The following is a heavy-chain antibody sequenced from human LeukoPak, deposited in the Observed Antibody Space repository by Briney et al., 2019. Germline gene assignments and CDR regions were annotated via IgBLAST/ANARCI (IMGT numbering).Heavy chain of an antibody. CDR1: GGTFSSYA. CDR3: ARDRDYGGILYFDY. Sequence: ASVKVSCKDSGGTFSSYAISWVRQAPGQGLEWMGRIIPIFGIANYAQKFQGRVTITADKSTSTAYMELSSLRSEDTAVYYCARDRDYGGILYFDYWGQGTLVTVSS. D-gene: IGHD4-23*01. V-gene: IGHV1-69*04. CDR2: IIPIFGIA. J-gene: IGHJ4*02.